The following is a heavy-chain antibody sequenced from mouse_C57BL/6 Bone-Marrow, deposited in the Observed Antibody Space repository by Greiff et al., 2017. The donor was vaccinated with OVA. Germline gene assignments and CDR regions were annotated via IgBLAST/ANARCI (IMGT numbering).Heavy chain of an antibody. D-gene: IGHD2-4*01. Sequence: DVMLVESEGGLVQPGSSMKLSCTASGFTFSDYYMAWVRQVPEKGLEWVANINYDGSSTYYLDSLKSRFIISRDNAKNILYLQMSSLKSEDTATYYCARVYDYDVWYFDVWGTGTTVTVSS. CDR2: INYDGSST. CDR1: GFTFSDYY. J-gene: IGHJ1*03. V-gene: IGHV5-16*01. CDR3: ARVYDYDVWYFDV.